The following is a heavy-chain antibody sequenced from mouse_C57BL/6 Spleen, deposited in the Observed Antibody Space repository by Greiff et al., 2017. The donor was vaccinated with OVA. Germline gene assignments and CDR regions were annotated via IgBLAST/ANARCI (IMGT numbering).Heavy chain of an antibody. Sequence: QVQLQQPGAELVKPGASVKLSCKASGYTFTSYWMQWVKQRPGQGLEWIGEIDPSDSYTNYNQKFKSKATLTVDTSSSTAYMQLSSLTSEDSAVYYCARTGAAWFAYWGQGTLVTVSA. D-gene: IGHD4-1*01. CDR3: ARTGAAWFAY. CDR1: GYTFTSYW. V-gene: IGHV1-50*01. CDR2: IDPSDSYT. J-gene: IGHJ3*01.